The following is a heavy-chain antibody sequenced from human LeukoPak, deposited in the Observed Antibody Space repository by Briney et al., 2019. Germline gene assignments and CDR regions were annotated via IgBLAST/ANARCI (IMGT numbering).Heavy chain of an antibody. D-gene: IGHD3-9*01. CDR1: GYSFTSHY. V-gene: IGHV1-46*01. CDR2: INPSGGST. J-gene: IGHJ3*02. Sequence: ASVKVSCKASGYSFTSHYMHWVRQAHGQGLEWMGIINPSGGSTSYAQKFQGRVTMTRDMSTSTVYMELSSLRSEDTAVYYCARVRVLRYFDWLLSPRSDAFDIWGQGTMVTVSS. CDR3: ARVRVLRYFDWLLSPRSDAFDI.